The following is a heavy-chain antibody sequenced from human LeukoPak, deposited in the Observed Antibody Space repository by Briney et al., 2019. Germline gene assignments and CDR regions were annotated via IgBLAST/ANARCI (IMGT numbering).Heavy chain of an antibody. V-gene: IGHV4-59*11. CDR1: GGSISGHY. J-gene: IGHJ6*03. CDR3: ASLGYSIKPYYMDV. Sequence: SKTLSLTCTVSGGSISGHYWSWIRQPPGKGLEWIGYFYYSGSTSYNPSLQGRVTISVDTSKNHFSLKLTSVTAADTAVYYCASLGYSIKPYYMDVWGKGTTVTVSS. D-gene: IGHD6-13*01. CDR2: FYYSGST.